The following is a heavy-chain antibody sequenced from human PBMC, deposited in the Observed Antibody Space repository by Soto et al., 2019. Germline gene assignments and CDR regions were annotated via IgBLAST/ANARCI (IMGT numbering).Heavy chain of an antibody. CDR2: IYYSGST. Sequence: PSETLSLTCTVSGGSISSGDYYWSWILQPPGKGLEWIGYIYYSGSTYYNPSLKSRVTISVDTSKNQFSLKLSSVTAADTAVYYCAREVVGIAAAGSRYFYYWGQGTLVTVSS. V-gene: IGHV4-30-4*01. J-gene: IGHJ4*02. D-gene: IGHD6-13*01. CDR3: AREVVGIAAAGSRYFYY. CDR1: GGSISSGDYY.